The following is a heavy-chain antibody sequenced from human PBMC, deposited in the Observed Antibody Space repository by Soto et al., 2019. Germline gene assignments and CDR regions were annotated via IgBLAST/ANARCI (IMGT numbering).Heavy chain of an antibody. V-gene: IGHV4-30-4*01. CDR2: IYYSGNT. CDR1: GGSISSGYYY. J-gene: IGHJ6*02. D-gene: IGHD6-6*01. Sequence: LSLTCSVSGGSISSGYYYWSWIRQPPGKGLEWIGNIYYSGNTYYNPSLKSRLIISIDTSKNQFSLKLSSVTAADTAVYYCASRGSSSTYYYYYCMDVWGQGTTVTVSS. CDR3: ASRGSSSTYYYYYCMDV.